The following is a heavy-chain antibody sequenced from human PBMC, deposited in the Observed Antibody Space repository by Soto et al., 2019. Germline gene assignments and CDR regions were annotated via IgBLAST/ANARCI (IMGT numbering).Heavy chain of an antibody. CDR2: IWYDGSNK. V-gene: IGHV3-33*01. D-gene: IGHD3-16*01. CDR1: GFTFSSYG. J-gene: IGHJ4*02. Sequence: GGSLRLSCAASGFTFSSYGMHWVRQAPGKGLEWVAVIWYDGSNKYYADSVKGRFTISRDNSKNTLYLQMNSLRAEDTAVYYCARDGFGAVGYYFDYWGQGTLVTVSS. CDR3: ARDGFGAVGYYFDY.